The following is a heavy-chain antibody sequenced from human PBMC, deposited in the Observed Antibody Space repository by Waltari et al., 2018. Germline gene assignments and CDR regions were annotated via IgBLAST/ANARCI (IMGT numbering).Heavy chain of an antibody. J-gene: IGHJ1*01. D-gene: IGHD1-26*01. Sequence: QVQLVESGGGLVTPGGSLRLSCAASGFIFSDFSMSWIRQAPGKGLDYVSYISSSGSTIYYADSVKGRFTISRDNAKNSLYLQMNSLRVEDTAVYYCAREDRVGSAFEHWGQGTLVTVSS. V-gene: IGHV3-11*01. CDR2: ISSSGSTI. CDR1: GFIFSDFS. CDR3: AREDRVGSAFEH.